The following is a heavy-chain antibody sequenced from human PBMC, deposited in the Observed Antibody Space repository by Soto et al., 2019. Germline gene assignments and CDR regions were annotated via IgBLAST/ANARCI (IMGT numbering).Heavy chain of an antibody. J-gene: IGHJ6*02. V-gene: IGHV5-10-1*01. Sequence: PGESLKISCKGSGYSFTSYWISWVRQMPGKGLEWMGRIDPSDSYTNYSPSFQGHVTISADKSISTAYLQWSSLKASDTAMHYCARPLGGIAADYGMDVWGQGTTVTVSS. CDR3: ARPLGGIAADYGMDV. D-gene: IGHD6-13*01. CDR1: GYSFTSYW. CDR2: IDPSDSYT.